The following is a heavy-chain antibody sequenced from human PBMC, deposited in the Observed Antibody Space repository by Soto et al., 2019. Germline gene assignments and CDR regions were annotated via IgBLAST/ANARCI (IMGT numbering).Heavy chain of an antibody. D-gene: IGHD1-1*01. Sequence: QVQLVESGGGVVQPGGSLRLSCAASGFTFDAYGFHWVRQAPGKGLEWVAVVWSNGNLKYYADSVKGRFTISRDSSKSALTLQMHRLSAADTAVSYCARIQLDTIMALEYWGQGTLVTVSS. CDR1: GFTFDAYG. V-gene: IGHV3-33*01. CDR2: VWSNGNLK. CDR3: ARIQLDTIMALEY. J-gene: IGHJ4*02.